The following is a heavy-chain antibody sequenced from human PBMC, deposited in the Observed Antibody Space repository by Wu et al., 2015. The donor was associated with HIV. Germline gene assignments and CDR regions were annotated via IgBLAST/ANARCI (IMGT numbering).Heavy chain of an antibody. CDR3: ARCFSGTSSWYSRPLNAFDI. J-gene: IGHJ3*02. CDR2: FSPKDGET. CDR1: GYILSKIS. V-gene: IGHV1-24*01. Sequence: QVQLIQSGAEVKKPGASVKVSCKVSGYILSKISMHWVRQAPGKGLEWMGGFSPKDGETIYAQKFQGRVTITADKSTSTAYMEVSSLRSEDTAVYYCARCFSGTSSWYSRPLNAFDIWGQGTMVTVSS. D-gene: IGHD6-13*01.